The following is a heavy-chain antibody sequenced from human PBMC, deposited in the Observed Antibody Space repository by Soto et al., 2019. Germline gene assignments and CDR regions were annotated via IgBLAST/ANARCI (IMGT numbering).Heavy chain of an antibody. CDR1: GGTFSSHS. V-gene: IGHV1-69*06. CDR2: IITLFGTA. Sequence: VQLMQSGAEVKQPGSSVKVSCKASGGTFSSHSINWVRQAPGQGLEGMGGIITLFGTANYAQNFQGRITITADKSTSTAYMELNSLRSDDTAVYYCAREVGYGDFSAALLDWGQGTLVTVSS. D-gene: IGHD4-17*01. J-gene: IGHJ4*02. CDR3: AREVGYGDFSAALLD.